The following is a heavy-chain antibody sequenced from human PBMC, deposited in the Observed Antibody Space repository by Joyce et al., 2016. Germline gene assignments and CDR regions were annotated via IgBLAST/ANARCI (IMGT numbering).Heavy chain of an antibody. CDR2: IYHSGNT. V-gene: IGHV4-30-2*01. CDR3: ARAVGIYYFDS. CDR1: GASITTSGYS. J-gene: IGHJ4*01. D-gene: IGHD2/OR15-2a*01. Sequence: QLQLHESGSGLVKPSQTLSLTCDVAGASITTSGYSLSWIRQQPGKGLEWIGYIYHSGNTYYNPPLKTRVTISGDRSKNQFSLHLNSVTAADTAVYYCARAVGIYYFDSWGHGTLVTVST.